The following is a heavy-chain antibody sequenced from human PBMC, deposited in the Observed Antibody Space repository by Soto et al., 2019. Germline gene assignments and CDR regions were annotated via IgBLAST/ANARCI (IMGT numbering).Heavy chain of an antibody. J-gene: IGHJ4*02. CDR1: GGTFSSQS. V-gene: IGHV1-69*06. D-gene: IGHD3-10*01. CDR2: IMTVFDTT. Sequence: SVKVSCKASGGTFSSQSFSWVRQAPGQGPEWMGGIMTVFDTTHYAQKFQDRLGISADKSTTTVYMELSSLRSEDTAVYFCAREGPLGSGRIFDHSAQGTMVTVSS. CDR3: AREGPLGSGRIFDH.